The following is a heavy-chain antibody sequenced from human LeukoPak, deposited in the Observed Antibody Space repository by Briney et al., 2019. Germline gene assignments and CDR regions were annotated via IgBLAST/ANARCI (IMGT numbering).Heavy chain of an antibody. CDR3: AKHPGNGNTPQYNWFDP. CDR2: IRYDGSNK. CDR1: GFTFSSYG. V-gene: IGHV3-30*02. D-gene: IGHD1-1*01. J-gene: IGHJ5*02. Sequence: GGSLRLSCAASGFTFSSYGMHWVRQAPGKGLEWVAFIRYDGSNKYYADSVKGRFTISRDNSKNTLYLQMNSLRAEDTAVYYCAKHPGNGNTPQYNWFDPWGQGTLVTVSS.